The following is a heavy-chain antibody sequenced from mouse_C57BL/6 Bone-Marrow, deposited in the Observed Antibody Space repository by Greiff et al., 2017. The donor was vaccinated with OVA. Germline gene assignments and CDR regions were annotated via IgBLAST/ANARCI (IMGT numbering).Heavy chain of an antibody. CDR2: INPSSGYT. V-gene: IGHV1-7*01. J-gene: IGHJ4*01. D-gene: IGHD2-3*01. CDR3: ARSLYCYYAMDY. CDR1: GSTFTRHC. Sequence: QVQLQQSGAELAKPGASVKLSCKASGSTFTRHCLHWVKQRPGQGLEWIGYINPSSGYTKYNQKFKDKATLTADKSSSTAYMQLSSLTYEDSAVYYCARSLYCYYAMDYWGQGTSVTVSS.